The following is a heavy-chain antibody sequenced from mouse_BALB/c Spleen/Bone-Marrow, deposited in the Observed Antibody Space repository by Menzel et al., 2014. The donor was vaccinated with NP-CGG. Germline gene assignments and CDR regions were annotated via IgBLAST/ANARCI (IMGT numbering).Heavy chain of an antibody. D-gene: IGHD1-2*01. Sequence: VQLKEPGGGLVQPGGSLKLSCAASGFDFSRYWMTWVRQAPGKGLEWIGEINPASSTINYTPSLKDKFIISRDNAKNTLYLQMSKVRSEDTALYYCAKNYYYGYVAYWGQGTLVTVSA. CDR3: AKNYYYGYVAY. V-gene: IGHV4-1*02. CDR1: GFDFSRYW. CDR2: INPASSTI. J-gene: IGHJ3*01.